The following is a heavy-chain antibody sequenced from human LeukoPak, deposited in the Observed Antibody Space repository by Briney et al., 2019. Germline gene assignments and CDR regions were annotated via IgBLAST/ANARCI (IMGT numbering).Heavy chain of an antibody. CDR3: ASELPSSSWYDY. CDR2: IKKDGSEK. CDR1: GFAFGVYW. Sequence: PGRALRLSCAASGFAFGVYWMTWVRHAPGKGLDWVANIKKDGSEKYYVASVRGRFTISRDNAKNSLYLQMNSLRAEDTAVYYCASELPSSSWYDYWGQGTLVTVSS. J-gene: IGHJ4*02. V-gene: IGHV3-7*01. D-gene: IGHD6-13*01.